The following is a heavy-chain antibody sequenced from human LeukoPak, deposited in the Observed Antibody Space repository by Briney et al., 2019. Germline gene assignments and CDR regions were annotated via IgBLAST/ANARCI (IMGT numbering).Heavy chain of an antibody. J-gene: IGHJ4*02. Sequence: GGSLRLSCAASGFTFSSYAMSWVRQAPGKGLEWVSGISGSGGSTHYADSVKGRFTISRDNSKNTLYLQMNSLRDDDTAVYYCAKGTNIVVVASAPNNPSDHWGQGTLVTVSS. CDR3: AKGTNIVVVASAPNNPSDH. CDR1: GFTFSSYA. CDR2: ISGSGGST. D-gene: IGHD2-2*01. V-gene: IGHV3-23*01.